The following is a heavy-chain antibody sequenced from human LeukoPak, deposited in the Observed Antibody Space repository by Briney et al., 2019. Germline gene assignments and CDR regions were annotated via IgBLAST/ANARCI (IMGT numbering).Heavy chain of an antibody. CDR2: ISSSGSTI. J-gene: IGHJ3*02. CDR1: GFTFSDYY. Sequence: PGGSLRLSCAASGFTFSDYYMSWIRQAPGKGLEWVSYISSSGSTIYYADSVKGRFTISRDNAKNSLYLQMNSLRAEDTAVYYCARDGAGTTFESPYLDAFDIWGRGTMVTVSS. V-gene: IGHV3-11*04. CDR3: ARDGAGTTFESPYLDAFDI. D-gene: IGHD1-7*01.